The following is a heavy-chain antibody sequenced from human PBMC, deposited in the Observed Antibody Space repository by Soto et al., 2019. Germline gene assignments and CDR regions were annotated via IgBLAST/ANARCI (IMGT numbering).Heavy chain of an antibody. J-gene: IGHJ5*02. V-gene: IGHV4-59*08. CDR2: VFYSGST. Sequence: SETLSLTCTVSGGSISSYYWSWFRQPPGKGLEWIGYVFYSGSTNYNPSLKSRVTISIDTSKNQFSLKLSSVTAADTAVYYCARQTLAGTYNWFDPWGQGTLVT. CDR1: GGSISSYY. D-gene: IGHD6-19*01. CDR3: ARQTLAGTYNWFDP.